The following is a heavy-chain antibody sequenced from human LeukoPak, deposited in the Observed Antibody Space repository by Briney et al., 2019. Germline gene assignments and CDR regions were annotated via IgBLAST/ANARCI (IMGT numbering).Heavy chain of an antibody. CDR3: ARVRGYSYGSDAFDI. Sequence: SETLSLTCTVSGGSISSSSYYWSWIRQPPGKGLQWIGYIYYSGSTNYNPSLKSRVTISVDTSKNQFSLKLSSVTAADTAVFYCARVRGYSYGSDAFDIWGQGTMVTVSS. V-gene: IGHV4-61*01. CDR1: GGSISSSSYY. CDR2: IYYSGST. D-gene: IGHD5-18*01. J-gene: IGHJ3*02.